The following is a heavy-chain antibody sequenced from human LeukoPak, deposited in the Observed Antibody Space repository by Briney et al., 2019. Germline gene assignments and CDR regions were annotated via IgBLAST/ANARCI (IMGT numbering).Heavy chain of an antibody. CDR3: ARLTFHYDGSGYYFDY. CDR1: GGSISSSSYY. D-gene: IGHD3-22*01. CDR2: LHYGGST. J-gene: IGHJ4*02. V-gene: IGHV4-39*01. Sequence: SETLSLTCTVSGGSISSSSYYWGWIRQPPGKGLEWIGSLHYGGSTYYNPSLKSRVIISVDTSKKQISLKQNSVTAADTAVYYCARLTFHYDGSGYYFDYWGQGTLVTVSS.